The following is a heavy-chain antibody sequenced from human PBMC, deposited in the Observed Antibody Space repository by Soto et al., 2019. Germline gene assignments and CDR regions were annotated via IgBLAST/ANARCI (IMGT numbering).Heavy chain of an antibody. CDR2: IYYSGST. Sequence: QLQLQESGPGLVKPSETLSLTCTVSGGSISSSSYYWGWIREPPGKGMESTGRIYYSGSTYYNPSLKSRVTIAVDTYKNQFSLKMSSVTAADTAVYYCARHPLNDCYGSGSYYWSDYWGQGTLVTVSS. D-gene: IGHD3-10*01. CDR1: GGSISSSSYY. CDR3: ARHPLNDCYGSGSYYWSDY. V-gene: IGHV4-39*01. J-gene: IGHJ4*02.